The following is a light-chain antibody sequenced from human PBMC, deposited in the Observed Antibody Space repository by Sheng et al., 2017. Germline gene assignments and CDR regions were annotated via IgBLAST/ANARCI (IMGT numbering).Light chain of an antibody. CDR2: KAS. Sequence: DVQMTQSPPTLSASVGDRVTITCRASQTISSWLAWYQQKPGKAPKLLIYKASSLESGVPSRFSGSGSGTEFTLTITSLQPEDVATYYCQQSYNTVAVSFGGGTKVEI. J-gene: IGKJ4*01. CDR1: QTISSW. CDR3: QQSYNTVAVS. V-gene: IGKV1-5*03.